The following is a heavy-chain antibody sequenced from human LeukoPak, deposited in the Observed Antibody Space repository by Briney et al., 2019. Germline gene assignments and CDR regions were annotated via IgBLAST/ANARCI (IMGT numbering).Heavy chain of an antibody. CDR1: GFTFSNYG. CDR3: AKGGIAVSGTSYYYYMDV. Sequence: NPGGSLRLSCAASGFTFSNYGMSWVRQAPGKGLEWVSAISGSGDYTYYADSVKGRFTISRDNSKNTLYLQMNSLRAEDTALYYCAKGGIAVSGTSYYYYMDVWGKGTTVTISS. D-gene: IGHD6-19*01. J-gene: IGHJ6*03. CDR2: ISGSGDYT. V-gene: IGHV3-23*01.